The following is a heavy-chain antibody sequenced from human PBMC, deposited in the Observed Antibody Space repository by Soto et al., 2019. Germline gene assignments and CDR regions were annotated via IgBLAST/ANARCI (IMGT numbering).Heavy chain of an antibody. CDR1: GYSFSTNW. D-gene: IGHD2-2*01. J-gene: IGHJ6*02. CDR2: IDPGDSDT. Sequence: GESLKISCKGSGYSFSTNWIGWVRQMPGKGLEWMGIIDPGDSDTRYSPSFQGQVTISADKSLSTAYLQWSSLKASDSAMYYCARVGRRCSRTSRQTYYYYGMDVWGQGTTVTVSS. V-gene: IGHV5-51*01. CDR3: ARVGRRCSRTSRQTYYYYGMDV.